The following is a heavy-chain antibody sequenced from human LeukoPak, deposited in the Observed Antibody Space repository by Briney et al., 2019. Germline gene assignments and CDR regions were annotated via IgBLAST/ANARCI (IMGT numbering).Heavy chain of an antibody. V-gene: IGHV3-74*01. J-gene: IGHJ4*02. D-gene: IGHD3-3*01. CDR3: AKDFDDRFLEWLAPDY. Sequence: PGGSLRLSCAASGFTFSKYWVLWVRQAPGKGLESVSRINTDGTVTTYADSVKGRFTISRDNSKNTLYLQMKSLRAEDTAVYYCAKDFDDRFLEWLAPDYWGQGTLVTVSS. CDR2: INTDGTVT. CDR1: GFTFSKYW.